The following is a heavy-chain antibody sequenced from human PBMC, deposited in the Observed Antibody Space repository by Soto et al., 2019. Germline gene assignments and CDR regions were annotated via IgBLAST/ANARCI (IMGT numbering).Heavy chain of an antibody. V-gene: IGHV3-23*01. CDR3: AKDLYDSNFNFDY. D-gene: IGHD4-4*01. CDR2: ISGSVGST. Sequence: GGSLRLSCAASGFTFSSYAMSWVRQAPGKGLEWVSAISGSVGSTYYADSVKGRFTISRDNSKNTLYLQMNSLRAEDTAVYYCAKDLYDSNFNFDYWGQGTLVTVSS. J-gene: IGHJ4*02. CDR1: GFTFSSYA.